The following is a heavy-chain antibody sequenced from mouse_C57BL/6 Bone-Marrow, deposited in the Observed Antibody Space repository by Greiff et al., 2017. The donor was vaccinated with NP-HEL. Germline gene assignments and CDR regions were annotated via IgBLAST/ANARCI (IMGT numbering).Heavy chain of an antibody. CDR1: GYTFTDYY. J-gene: IGHJ3*01. V-gene: IGHV1-26*01. D-gene: IGHD1-1*01. CDR2: INPNNGGT. CDR3: ARGGVLRRRWFAY. Sequence: EVQLQQSGPELVQPGASVKISCKASGYTFTDYYMNWVTQSHGKSLEWIGDINPNNGGTSYNQKFKGKATLTVDKSSSTAYMELRSLTSEDSAVYYCARGGVLRRRWFAYWGQGTLVTVSA.